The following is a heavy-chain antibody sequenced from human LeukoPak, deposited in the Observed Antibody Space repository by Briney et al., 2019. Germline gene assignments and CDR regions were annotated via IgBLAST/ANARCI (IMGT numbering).Heavy chain of an antibody. CDR3: ARTAVGTETDYFDY. D-gene: IGHD4-23*01. CDR1: GFTVSSNY. Sequence: GGSLRLSCAASGFTVSSNYMSWVRQAPGKELEWVSIIYSAGSTYYADSVQGRFTISRDSSKNTLYLQINSLRAEDTALYYCARTAVGTETDYFDYWGQGTLVTVSS. V-gene: IGHV3-53*01. J-gene: IGHJ4*02. CDR2: IYSAGST.